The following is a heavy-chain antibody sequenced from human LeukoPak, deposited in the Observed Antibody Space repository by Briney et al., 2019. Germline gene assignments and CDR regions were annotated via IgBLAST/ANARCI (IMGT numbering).Heavy chain of an antibody. CDR2: ISSSSSTI. V-gene: IGHV3-48*01. J-gene: IGHJ5*02. D-gene: IGHD6-19*01. CDR1: GFTFSNYS. CDR3: ARASIAVAGTPRFDP. Sequence: GGSLRLSCAAPGFTFSNYSMNWGRQAPGEGLEWVSYISSSSSTIYYADSVKGRFTISRDNAKNSLYLQMNSLRAEDTAVYYCARASIAVAGTPRFDPWGQGTLVTVSS.